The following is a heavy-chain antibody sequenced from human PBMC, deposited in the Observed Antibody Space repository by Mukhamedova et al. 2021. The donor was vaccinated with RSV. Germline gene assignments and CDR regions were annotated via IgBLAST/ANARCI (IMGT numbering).Heavy chain of an antibody. V-gene: IGHV4-59*01. CDR3: ARVVAAAELYYYYYMDV. J-gene: IGHJ6*03. Sequence: YNPSLKSRVTISVDTSKNQFSLKLSSVTAVDTAVYYCARVVAAAELYYYYYMDVWGQGTTVTVSS. D-gene: IGHD6-13*01.